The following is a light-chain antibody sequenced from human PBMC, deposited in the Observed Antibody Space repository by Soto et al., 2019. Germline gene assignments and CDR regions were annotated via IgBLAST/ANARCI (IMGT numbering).Light chain of an antibody. J-gene: IGKJ1*01. Sequence: EIVLTQSPVTVSLSPGERATLSCRASQSVRTYLAWYQVKPGQAPRLLIYAASSRATGIPDRFSGSGSGTDFTLTISRLEPEDFAVYYCQQYGRSPTTCGQGTKVDIK. CDR2: AAS. CDR1: QSVRTY. V-gene: IGKV3-20*01. CDR3: QQYGRSPTT.